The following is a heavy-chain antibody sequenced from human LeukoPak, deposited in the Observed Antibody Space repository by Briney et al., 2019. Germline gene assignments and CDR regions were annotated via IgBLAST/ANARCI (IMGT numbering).Heavy chain of an antibody. V-gene: IGHV4-30-4*01. CDR3: ARGGITIFAFDI. D-gene: IGHD3-9*01. CDR2: IYYSGST. CDR1: GGSISSGDYY. Sequence: PSETLSLTCTVSGGSISSGDYYWSWIRQPPGKGLEWIGYIYYSGSTYYNPSLKSRVTISVDTSKNQFSLKLSSATAADTAVYYCARGGITIFAFDIWGQGTMVTVSS. J-gene: IGHJ3*02.